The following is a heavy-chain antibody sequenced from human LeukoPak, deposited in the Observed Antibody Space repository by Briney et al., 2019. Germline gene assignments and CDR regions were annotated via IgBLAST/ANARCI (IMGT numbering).Heavy chain of an antibody. J-gene: IGHJ4*02. V-gene: IGHV1-69*06. CDR2: IIPILGAP. CDR3: AIDPRSLGYCGNCENFDY. D-gene: IGHD2-15*01. Sequence: GASVKVSCKASGDTFNSYVISWVRQAPGQGLEWMGVIIPILGAPNYAQKFQGRVTITADTSTSTAYMELSSVRSDDTAVYYCAIDPRSLGYCGNCENFDYWGQGTLVTVSS. CDR1: GDTFNSYV.